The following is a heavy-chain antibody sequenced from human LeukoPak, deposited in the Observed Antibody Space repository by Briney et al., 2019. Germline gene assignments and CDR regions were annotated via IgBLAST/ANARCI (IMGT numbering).Heavy chain of an antibody. J-gene: IGHJ4*02. Sequence: GGSLRLSCAASGFTFSNYWMTWVRQAPGKGLEWVANIKQDGSEKYYVDSVKDRFTISRDNAKNSLYLQMNSLRAEDTAVYFCAREWKGALDFWGQGTLVTVSS. CDR3: AREWKGALDF. V-gene: IGHV3-7*01. D-gene: IGHD1-1*01. CDR1: GFTFSNYW. CDR2: IKQDGSEK.